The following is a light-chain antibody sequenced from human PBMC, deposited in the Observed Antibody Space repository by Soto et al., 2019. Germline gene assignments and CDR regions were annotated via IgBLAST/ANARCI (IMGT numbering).Light chain of an antibody. CDR2: EVT. V-gene: IGLV2-8*01. J-gene: IGLJ1*01. Sequence: QSALTQPPSASGSPGQSVTISCTGSNVGEYDYVSWYQQHPGKAPKLMIHEVTKRPSGVPDRFSGSKSGNTASLTVSGLQAEDEGTYYCCSYAGSSPLYVLGTGTKVTVL. CDR1: NVGEYDY. CDR3: CSYAGSSPLYV.